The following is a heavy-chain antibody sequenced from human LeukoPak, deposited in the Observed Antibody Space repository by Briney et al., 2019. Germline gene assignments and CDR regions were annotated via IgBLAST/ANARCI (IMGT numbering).Heavy chain of an antibody. V-gene: IGHV3-30-3*02. CDR1: GFTFSSYA. CDR3: AKIGYSGYGDLDY. CDR2: ISYDGSNK. J-gene: IGHJ4*02. Sequence: PGGSLRLSCAASGFTFSSYAMHWVRQAPGKGLEWVAVISYDGSNKYYADSVKGRFTISRDNSKNTLYLQMNSLRAEDTAVYYCAKIGYSGYGDLDYWGQGTLVTVSS. D-gene: IGHD5-12*01.